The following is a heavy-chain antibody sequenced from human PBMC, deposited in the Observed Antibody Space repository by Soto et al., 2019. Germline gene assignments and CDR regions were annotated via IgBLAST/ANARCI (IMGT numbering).Heavy chain of an antibody. J-gene: IGHJ4*02. D-gene: IGHD2-21*01. CDR1: GFTFSTYA. CDR3: AKDLFPTSGQRFFFES. CDR2: ILHDETP. Sequence: QSGGSLRLSCAASGFTFSTYAMTWVRQAPGRGLEWVSTILHDETPFYTDSVKGRFTISRDNVRGTLYLQMNGLRVEDAALYFCAKDLFPTSGQRFFFESWGQGSLVTVSS. V-gene: IGHV3-23*01.